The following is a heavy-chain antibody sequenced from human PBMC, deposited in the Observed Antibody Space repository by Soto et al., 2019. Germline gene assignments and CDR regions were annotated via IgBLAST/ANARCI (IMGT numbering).Heavy chain of an antibody. Sequence: PGGSLRLSCAASGFTFSTHALLWVCQAPGKGLEWVAIISFDGRNKYYADSVEGRFTISRDNSKTTLYLQMNSLGTEDTAVYFCAREKAGRFLAGGMDVWGQGTSVTVSS. CDR3: AREKAGRFLAGGMDV. D-gene: IGHD6-6*01. CDR2: ISFDGRNK. V-gene: IGHV3-30*01. CDR1: GFTFSTHA. J-gene: IGHJ6*02.